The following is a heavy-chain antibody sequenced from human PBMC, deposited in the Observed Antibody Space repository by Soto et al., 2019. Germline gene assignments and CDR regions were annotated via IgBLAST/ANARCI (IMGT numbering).Heavy chain of an antibody. CDR2: ISAHNANT. V-gene: IGHV1-18*01. CDR1: GYAFTTYG. D-gene: IGHD3-10*01. CDR3: ARGRYGAY. Sequence: QVHLVQPGAEVKKPGASVKVSCQGSGYAFTTYGITWVRQAPGHGLEGRGWISAHNANTNYAQKLQGRVTFTRDTSASTASMELTSLRSDDTAVYYCARGRYGAYWCPGALVTVSS. J-gene: IGHJ4*02.